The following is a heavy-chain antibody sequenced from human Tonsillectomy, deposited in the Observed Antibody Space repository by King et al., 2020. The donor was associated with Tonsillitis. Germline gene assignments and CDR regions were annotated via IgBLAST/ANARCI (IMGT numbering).Heavy chain of an antibody. Sequence: QLQESGPGLVKPSETLSLTCTVSGGSISSYYWSWIRQPPGKGLEWIGYIYYSGSTNYNPSLKSRVTISVDTSKNQFSLKLSSVTAADTAVYYCARVGIFGVVTFDYWGQGTLVTVSS. J-gene: IGHJ4*02. CDR2: IYYSGST. D-gene: IGHD3-3*01. CDR3: ARVGIFGVVTFDY. V-gene: IGHV4-59*01. CDR1: GGSISSYY.